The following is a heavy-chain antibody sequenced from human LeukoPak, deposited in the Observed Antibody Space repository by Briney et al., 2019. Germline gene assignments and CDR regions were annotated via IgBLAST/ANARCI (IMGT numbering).Heavy chain of an antibody. CDR2: INPNSGGT. J-gene: IGHJ4*02. V-gene: IGHV1-2*02. CDR3: ARGLTFDY. Sequence: ASVKVSCKASGYTFSDYYLHWVRQAPGQGLEWMGWINPNSGGTNFAQKFQGRVTMTRDTSISTAYMELRSLRSDDTAVYYCARGLTFDYWGQGTLVTVSS. CDR1: GYTFSDYY. D-gene: IGHD3-16*01.